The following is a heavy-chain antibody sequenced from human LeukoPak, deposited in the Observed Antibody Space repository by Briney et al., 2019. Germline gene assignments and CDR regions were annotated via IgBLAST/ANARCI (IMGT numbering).Heavy chain of an antibody. CDR1: GFTFDDYG. J-gene: IGHJ4*02. D-gene: IGHD2-8*01. CDR3: ARSGVGYCTNGVCFVDY. CDR2: ISWNGGST. Sequence: GGSLRLSCAASGFTFDDYGMSWVRQAPGEGLEWVSGISWNGGSTGYADSVKGRFTISRDNAKNSLYLQMNSLRAEDTALYYCARSGVGYCTNGVCFVDYWGQGTLVTVSS. V-gene: IGHV3-20*04.